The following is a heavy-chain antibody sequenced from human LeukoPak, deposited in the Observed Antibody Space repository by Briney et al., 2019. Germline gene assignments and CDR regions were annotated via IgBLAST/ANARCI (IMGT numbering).Heavy chain of an antibody. CDR1: GGSFSGYY. V-gene: IGHV4-34*01. J-gene: IGHJ4*02. Sequence: SETLSLTCAVFGGSFSGYYWSWIRQPPGKGLEWIGEINHSGSTIYNPSFKSRVTISVDTSKNQVSLKLSSVTAADTAVYYCARHEQQLVYDYWGQGTLVTVSS. CDR2: INHSGST. D-gene: IGHD6-13*01. CDR3: ARHEQQLVYDY.